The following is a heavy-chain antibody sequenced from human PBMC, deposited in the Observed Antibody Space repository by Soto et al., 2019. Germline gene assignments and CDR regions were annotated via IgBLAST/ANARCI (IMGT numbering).Heavy chain of an antibody. Sequence: QVQLLQSGAEVKKPGSSVKVSCKASGGTFISYAISWVRQAPGQGLEWMGGIIPIFGTASYAQKFQGRVTITADESTSTAYMELSSLRSEDTAVYYCARHLYGASSDYWGQGTLVTVSS. D-gene: IGHD4-17*01. CDR2: IIPIFGTA. CDR3: ARHLYGASSDY. J-gene: IGHJ4*02. V-gene: IGHV1-69*12. CDR1: GGTFISYA.